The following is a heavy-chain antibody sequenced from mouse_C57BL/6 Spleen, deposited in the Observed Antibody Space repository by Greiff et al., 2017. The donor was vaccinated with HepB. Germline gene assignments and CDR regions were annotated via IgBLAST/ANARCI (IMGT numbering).Heavy chain of an antibody. J-gene: IGHJ2*01. Sequence: QVQLQQPGAELVKPGASVKLSCKASGYTFTSYWMQWVKQRPGQGLEWIGEIDPSDSYTNYNQKFKGEATLTVDTSSSTAYMQLSSLTSEDSAVYYCARSNDYDSFDYWGQGTTLTVSS. CDR3: ARSNDYDSFDY. CDR2: IDPSDSYT. CDR1: GYTFTSYW. D-gene: IGHD2-4*01. V-gene: IGHV1-50*01.